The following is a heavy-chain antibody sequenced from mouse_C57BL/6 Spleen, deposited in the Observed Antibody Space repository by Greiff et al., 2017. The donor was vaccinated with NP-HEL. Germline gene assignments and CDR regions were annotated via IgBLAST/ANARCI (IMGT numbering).Heavy chain of an antibody. J-gene: IGHJ1*03. CDR3: ARANWDYWYFDV. V-gene: IGHV3-6*01. CDR1: GYSITSGYY. Sequence: DVKLQESGPGLVKPSQSLSLTCSVTGYSITSGYYWNWIRQFPGNKLEWMGYISYDGSNNYNPSLKNRISITRYTSKNQFFLKLNSVTTEDTATYYCARANWDYWYFDVWGTGTTVTVSS. CDR2: ISYDGSN. D-gene: IGHD4-1*01.